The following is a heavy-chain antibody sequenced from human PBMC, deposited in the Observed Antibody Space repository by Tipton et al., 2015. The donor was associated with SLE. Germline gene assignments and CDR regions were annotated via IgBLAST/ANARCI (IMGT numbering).Heavy chain of an antibody. Sequence: TLSLTCAVYGGSFSAYYWSWIRQPPGKGLEWIGEINHRGSTNYNPSLKSRITISVDTSTNQFSLNLTSVTAADTALYYCARPYYSGSYGGFYSWGQGTLVTVSA. CDR1: GGSFSAYY. V-gene: IGHV4-34*01. CDR2: INHRGST. CDR3: ARPYYSGSYGGFYS. D-gene: IGHD1-26*01. J-gene: IGHJ4*02.